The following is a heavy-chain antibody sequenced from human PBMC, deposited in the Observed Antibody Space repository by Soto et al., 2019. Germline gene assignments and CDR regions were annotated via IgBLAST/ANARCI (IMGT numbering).Heavy chain of an antibody. CDR2: IIPILGTA. CDR1: GGTFSNYA. D-gene: IGHD3-10*01. Sequence: QVLLVQSGAEVKRPGSSVKVSCKVSGGTFSNYAISWVRQAPGQGLEWMGGIIPILGTANYAQKFQDRVTITADVSTPTAYMSLCSLGCEDMGIYDCERAFRHYFYGSDYPRTEVWGHGMKDTVSS. V-gene: IGHV1-69*01. CDR3: ERAFRHYFYGSDYPRTEV. J-gene: IGHJ6*02.